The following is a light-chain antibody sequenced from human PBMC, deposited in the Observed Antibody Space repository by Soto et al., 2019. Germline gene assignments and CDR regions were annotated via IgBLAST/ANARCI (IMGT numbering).Light chain of an antibody. V-gene: IGLV7-43*01. J-gene: IGLJ3*02. CDR1: TGAVTSGYY. Sequence: QAVVTQEPSLTVSPGGTVTLTCASSTGAVTSGYYHNWFQRKPGHPPRAMIYDASNKHSGTPARFSGSLLGGKAVLTLSGVQPEDEAEYYCLLHYGCAQGSNWVFGGGTKVTVL. CDR2: DAS. CDR3: LLHYGCAQGSNWV.